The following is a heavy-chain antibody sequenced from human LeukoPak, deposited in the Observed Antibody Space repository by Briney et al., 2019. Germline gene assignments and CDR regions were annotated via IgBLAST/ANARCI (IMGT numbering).Heavy chain of an antibody. CDR2: IHYSGSS. CDR1: GDSSTSRSYY. V-gene: IGHV4-39*07. CDR3: ARVIYDAFDI. D-gene: IGHD3-16*02. J-gene: IGHJ3*02. Sequence: KPSETLSLTCTVSGDSSTSRSYYWAWIRQSPGKGLEWIGSIHYSGSSYYNPSLKSRVTRSLDTSKNQFSLKQSSVTAADTAVYYCARVIYDAFDIWGQGTMVTVSS.